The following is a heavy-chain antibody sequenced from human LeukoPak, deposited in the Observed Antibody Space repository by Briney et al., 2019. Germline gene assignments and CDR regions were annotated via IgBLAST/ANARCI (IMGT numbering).Heavy chain of an antibody. J-gene: IGHJ6*02. CDR3: ARSIFGVVSYGMDV. Sequence: ASVKVSCKASGYTFTSYAISWVRQATGQGLEWMGWMNPNSGNAGYAQKFQGRVTMTRNTSISTAYMELSSLRSEDTAVYYCARSIFGVVSYGMDVWGQGTTVTVSS. CDR1: GYTFTSYA. V-gene: IGHV1-8*02. CDR2: MNPNSGNA. D-gene: IGHD3-3*01.